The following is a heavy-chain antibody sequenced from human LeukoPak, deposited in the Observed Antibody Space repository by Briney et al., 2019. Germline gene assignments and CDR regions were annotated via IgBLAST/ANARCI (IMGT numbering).Heavy chain of an antibody. J-gene: IGHJ4*02. V-gene: IGHV3-23*01. CDR2: ISGSGGST. CDR3: AKDIVVVPAAIGSCIEY. CDR1: GFTFSGYA. Sequence: PGGSLRLSCAASGFTFSGYAMSWVRQAPGKGLEWVSAISGSGGSTYYADSVKGRSTISRDNSKNTLYLQMNSLRAEDTAVYYCAKDIVVVPAAIGSCIEYWGQGTLVTVSS. D-gene: IGHD2-2*01.